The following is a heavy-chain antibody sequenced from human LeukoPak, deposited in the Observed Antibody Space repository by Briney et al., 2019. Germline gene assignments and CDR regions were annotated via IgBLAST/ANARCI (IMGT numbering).Heavy chain of an antibody. CDR3: AREGLNMVRGVIPKEAWGWFDP. CDR1: GGSISSGSYY. CDR2: IYTSGST. J-gene: IGHJ5*02. V-gene: IGHV4-61*02. Sequence: PSETLSLTCTVSGGSISSGSYYWSWIRQPAGKGLEWIGRIYTSGSTNYNPSLKSRVTISVDTSKNQFSLKLSSVTAADTAVYYCAREGLNMVRGVIPKEAWGWFDPWGQGTLVTVSS. D-gene: IGHD3-10*01.